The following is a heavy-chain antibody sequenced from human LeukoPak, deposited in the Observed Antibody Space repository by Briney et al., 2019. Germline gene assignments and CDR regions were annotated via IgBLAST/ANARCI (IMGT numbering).Heavy chain of an antibody. CDR3: ARDSGLTTVTTYWDY. CDR2: IKEDGSEK. CDR1: GSTFSTYW. J-gene: IGHJ4*02. V-gene: IGHV3-7*05. D-gene: IGHD4-17*01. Sequence: GGSLRLSCAAYGSTFSTYWMSWVRQAPGKGLEWVANIKEDGSEKYYVDSVKGRFTISRDNAKNSLYLQMNSLRAEDTAVYYCARDSGLTTVTTYWDYWGQGTLVTVSS.